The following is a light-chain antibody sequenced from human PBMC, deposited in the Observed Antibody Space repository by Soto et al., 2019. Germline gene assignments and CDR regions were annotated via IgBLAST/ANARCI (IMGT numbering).Light chain of an antibody. J-gene: IGLJ2*01. V-gene: IGLV2-8*01. CDR3: SSYAGSNIP. CDR1: SSDVGGYNY. Sequence: QSALTQPPSASGSPGQSVTISCTGTSSDVGGYNYVSWYQQHPGKAPKLMIYEVSKRPSGVPDRFSGSKSGNTASLTVSGLQAEDEAYYYCSSYAGSNIPFGGGTKLTVL. CDR2: EVS.